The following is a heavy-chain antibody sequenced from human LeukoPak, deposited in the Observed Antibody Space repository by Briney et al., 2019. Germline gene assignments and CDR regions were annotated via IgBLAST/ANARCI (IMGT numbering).Heavy chain of an antibody. CDR2: IKSKADGGTT. CDR1: GFTFNNAW. Sequence: PGGSLRLSCAASGFTFNNAWMSWVRQAPGKGLEWVGRIKSKADGGTTDYAAPLKGRFTISRDDSKNTLYLQMNSLKTEDTAVYYCTTILAYYDFWSGFGVYWGQGILVTVSS. J-gene: IGHJ4*02. CDR3: TTILAYYDFWSGFGVY. V-gene: IGHV3-15*01. D-gene: IGHD3-3*01.